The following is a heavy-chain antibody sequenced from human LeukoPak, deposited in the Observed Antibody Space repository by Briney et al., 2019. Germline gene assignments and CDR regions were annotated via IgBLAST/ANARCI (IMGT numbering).Heavy chain of an antibody. CDR2: IIPIFGTA. Sequence: GASVKVSCKASGGTFSSYAISWVRQAPGQGLEWMGGIIPIFGTANYAQKFQGRVTITADESTSTAYMELSSLRSEDTAVYYCARSDSYGYEFDYWGQGTLVTVSS. D-gene: IGHD5-18*01. J-gene: IGHJ4*02. V-gene: IGHV1-69*13. CDR3: ARSDSYGYEFDY. CDR1: GGTFSSYA.